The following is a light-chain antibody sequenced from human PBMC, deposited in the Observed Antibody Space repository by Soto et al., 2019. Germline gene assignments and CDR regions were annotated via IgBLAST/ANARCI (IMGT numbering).Light chain of an antibody. J-gene: IGKJ1*01. CDR3: QKYNSAPWT. CDR2: DAS. Sequence: EIVLTQSPATLSLSPGERATLSCRASQSLSRSLAWYQQKPGQAPRLLIYDASNRATGIPARFSGSGSGTDFTLTISSLEPEDVATYYCQKYNSAPWTFGQGTKVEIK. V-gene: IGKV3-11*01. CDR1: QSLSRS.